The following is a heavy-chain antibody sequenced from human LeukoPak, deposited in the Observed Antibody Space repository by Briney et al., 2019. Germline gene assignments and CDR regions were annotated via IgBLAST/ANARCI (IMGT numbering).Heavy chain of an antibody. J-gene: IGHJ5*02. CDR3: ARKITLGWFDP. CDR1: GYTFTSYG. Sequence: ASVKVSCKASGYTFTSYGISWVRQSPGQELEWMGWISAYNGNTNYAQKLQGRVTMTTDTSTSTAYMELRSLRSDDTAVYYCARKITLGWFDPWGQGTLVTVSS. CDR2: ISAYNGNT. V-gene: IGHV1-18*01.